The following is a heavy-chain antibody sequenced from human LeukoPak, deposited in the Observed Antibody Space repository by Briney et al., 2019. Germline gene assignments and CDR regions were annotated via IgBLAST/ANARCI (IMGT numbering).Heavy chain of an antibody. CDR1: GGSMSNYY. D-gene: IGHD2-2*02. Sequence: ASETLSLTCTVSGGSMSNYYWSWIRQPPGKGLEWIGYIYHSGSTYYNPSLKSRVTISVDRSKNQFSLKLSSVTAADTAVHYCARERSYCSSTSCYSWFDPWGQGTLVTVSS. V-gene: IGHV4-59*12. CDR2: IYHSGST. CDR3: ARERSYCSSTSCYSWFDP. J-gene: IGHJ5*02.